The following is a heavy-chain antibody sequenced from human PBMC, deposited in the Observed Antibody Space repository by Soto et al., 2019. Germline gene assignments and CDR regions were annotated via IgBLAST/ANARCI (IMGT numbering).Heavy chain of an antibody. CDR1: GGSFSGYH. J-gene: IGHJ5*02. V-gene: IGHV4-34*01. CDR2: INHSGST. Sequence: SETLSLTCAVYGGSFSGYHWSWIRQPPGKGLEWIGEINHSGSTNYNPSLKSRVTISVDTSKNQFSLKLSSVTAADTAVYYCARERDNWFDPWGQGTLVTVSS. CDR3: ARERDNWFDP.